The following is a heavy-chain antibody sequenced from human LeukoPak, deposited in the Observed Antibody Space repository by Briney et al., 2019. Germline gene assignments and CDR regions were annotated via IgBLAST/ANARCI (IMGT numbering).Heavy chain of an antibody. J-gene: IGHJ6*02. CDR2: IYSGGST. V-gene: IGHV3-66*02. Sequence: GGSLRLSCAASGFTVSSNYMSWVSQAPGKGLEWVSVIYSGGSTYYADSVKGRFTISRDNSKNTLYLQMNSLRAEDTAVYYCARTYYDFWSGPYGMDVWGQGTTVTVSS. CDR3: ARTYYDFWSGPYGMDV. CDR1: GFTVSSNY. D-gene: IGHD3-3*01.